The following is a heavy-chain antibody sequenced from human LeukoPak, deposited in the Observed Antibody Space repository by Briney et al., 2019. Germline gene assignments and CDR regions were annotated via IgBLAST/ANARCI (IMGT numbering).Heavy chain of an antibody. CDR1: GFTFSSYS. CDR2: ISSSSSTI. J-gene: IGHJ4*02. V-gene: IGHV3-48*01. D-gene: IGHD5-12*01. CDR3: ARGQRWLTPTPPDY. Sequence: PGGSLRLSCAASGFTFSSYSMNWVRQAPGKGLEWVSYISSSSSTIYYADSVKGRFTISRDNAKNSLYPQMNSLRAEDTAVYYCARGQRWLTPTPPDYWGQGTLVTVSS.